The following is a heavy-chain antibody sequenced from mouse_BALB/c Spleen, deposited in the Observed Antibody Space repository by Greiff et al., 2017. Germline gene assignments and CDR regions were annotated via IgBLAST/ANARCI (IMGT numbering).Heavy chain of an antibody. Sequence: EVMLVESGGGLVQPGGSLKLSCAASGFTFSSYGMSWVRQTPDKRLELVATINSNGGSTYYPDSVKGRFTISRDNAKNTLYLQMSSLKSEDTAMYYCARDRYGSSGDYWGQGTSVTVSS. CDR1: GFTFSSYG. V-gene: IGHV5-6-3*01. CDR2: INSNGGST. D-gene: IGHD1-1*01. CDR3: ARDRYGSSGDY. J-gene: IGHJ4*01.